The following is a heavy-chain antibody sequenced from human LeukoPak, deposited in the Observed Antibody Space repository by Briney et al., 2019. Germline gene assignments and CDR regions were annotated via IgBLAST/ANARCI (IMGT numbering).Heavy chain of an antibody. J-gene: IGHJ4*02. V-gene: IGHV1-2*02. CDR3: ARVLTPHRRNCGDYEDY. CDR2: INPNSGGT. Sequence: GASVKVSCKASGYTFTGYYMHWVRQAPGQGLEWMGWINPNSGGTNYGQKFQGRVTMTRDTSISTAYMELSRLRSDDTAVYYCARVLTPHRRNCGDYEDYWGQGTLVTVSS. CDR1: GYTFTGYY. D-gene: IGHD4-17*01.